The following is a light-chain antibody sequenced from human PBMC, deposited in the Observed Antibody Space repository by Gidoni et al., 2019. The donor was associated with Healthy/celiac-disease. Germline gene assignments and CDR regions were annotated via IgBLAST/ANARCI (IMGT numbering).Light chain of an antibody. CDR3: QAWDSNAEF. V-gene: IGLV3-1*01. J-gene: IGLJ1*01. Sequence: SYDLTQPPSVSVSPGQTASITCSGDRSGDKYTYWYQHKSGQSPVLVMYQDTKRPSGIPERFSGSNSGNTATLTISGTQTLDEADYYCQAWDSNAEFFGTGTKVIVL. CDR1: RSGDKY. CDR2: QDT.